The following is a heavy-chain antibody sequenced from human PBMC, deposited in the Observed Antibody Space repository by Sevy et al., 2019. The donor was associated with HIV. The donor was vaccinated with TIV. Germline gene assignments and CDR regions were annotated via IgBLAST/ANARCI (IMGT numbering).Heavy chain of an antibody. CDR2: ISTYNGNT. CDR1: GYTFTSYG. CDR3: ARRYSSSTGKTFDY. J-gene: IGHJ4*02. D-gene: IGHD6-6*01. Sequence: ASVKVSCKASGYTFTSYGISWVRQAPGEGLEWMGWISTYNGNTNYAQKLQGRVTMTTDTSTSTAYMELRSRRSDDTAVYYCARRYSSSTGKTFDYWGQGTLVTVSS. V-gene: IGHV1-18*01.